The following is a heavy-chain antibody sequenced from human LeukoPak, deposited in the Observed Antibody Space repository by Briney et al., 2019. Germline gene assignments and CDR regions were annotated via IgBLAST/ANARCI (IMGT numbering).Heavy chain of an antibody. D-gene: IGHD2-15*01. CDR1: GFTFSSYA. V-gene: IGHV3-23*01. CDR2: ISGSGGST. CDR3: APYCSGGSCYGVDY. J-gene: IGHJ4*02. Sequence: PGGSLRLSCAASGFTFSSYAMSWVRQAPGKGLEWVSAISGSGGSTYYADSVKGRFTISRDNSKNTLYLQMNSLRAGDTAVYYCAPYCSGGSCYGVDYWGQGTLVTVSS.